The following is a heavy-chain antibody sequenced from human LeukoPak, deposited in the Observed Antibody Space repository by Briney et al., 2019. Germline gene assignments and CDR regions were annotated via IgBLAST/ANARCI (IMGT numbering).Heavy chain of an antibody. CDR2: TYYRSKWYY. CDR1: GDTVSSNSAA. Sequence: SQTLSLTCDISGDTVSSNSAAWNGIRQSPSRGLEWLGRTYYRSKWYYDYAVSVKSLITISPDTSKNQFSLQLNSVTADDTAVYYCARGFALDFWGQGTMVTVSS. CDR3: ARGFALDF. J-gene: IGHJ3*01. V-gene: IGHV6-1*01.